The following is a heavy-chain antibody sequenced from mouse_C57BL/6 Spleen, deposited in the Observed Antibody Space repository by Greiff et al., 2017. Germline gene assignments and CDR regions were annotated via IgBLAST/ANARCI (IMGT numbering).Heavy chain of an antibody. J-gene: IGHJ3*01. CDR2: INPYNGDT. Sequence: VQLQQSGPELVKPGDSVKISCKASGYSFTGYFMNWVMQSHGKSLEWIGRINPYNGDTFSNQKFKGKATLTVDKSSSTAHMELRSLTSEDSAVYYCASWAWFAYWGQGTLVTVSA. CDR1: GYSFTGYF. V-gene: IGHV1-20*01. CDR3: ASWAWFAY.